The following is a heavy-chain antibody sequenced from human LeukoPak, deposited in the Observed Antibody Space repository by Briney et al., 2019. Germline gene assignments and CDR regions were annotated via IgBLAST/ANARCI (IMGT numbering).Heavy chain of an antibody. CDR1: GGSISSSSYY. D-gene: IGHD3/OR15-3a*01. CDR3: ARRGRWTQNWFDP. CDR2: INHSGST. Sequence: SETLSLTCTVSGGSISSSSYYWGWIRQPPGKGLEWIGEINHSGSTNYNPSLKSRVTISVDTSKNQFSLKLSSVTAADTAVYYCARRGRWTQNWFDPWGQGTLVTVSS. V-gene: IGHV4-39*07. J-gene: IGHJ5*02.